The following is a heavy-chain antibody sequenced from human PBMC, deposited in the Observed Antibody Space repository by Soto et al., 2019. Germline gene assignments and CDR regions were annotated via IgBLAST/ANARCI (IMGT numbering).Heavy chain of an antibody. J-gene: IGHJ5*02. CDR3: AKAVGSYYYDKRAYLYDH. CDR2: ISWNSATL. CDR1: VFIFYDFA. Sequence: GWSXRLSGLFSVFIFYDFAMNGFGQVPGKGREWVSGISWNSATLAYADSVKGRFIVSRDKAKNIPYLQMNSLRAEDAALYYCAKAVGSYYYDKRAYLYDHWGQGTLVTVSS. D-gene: IGHD3-22*01. V-gene: IGHV3-9*01.